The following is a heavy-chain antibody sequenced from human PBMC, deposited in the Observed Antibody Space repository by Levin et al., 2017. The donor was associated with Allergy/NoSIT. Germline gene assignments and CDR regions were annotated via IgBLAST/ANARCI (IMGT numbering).Heavy chain of an antibody. CDR1: GGSISSSNW. D-gene: IGHD3-10*01. CDR2: IYHSGST. J-gene: IGHJ4*02. Sequence: SETLSLTCAVSGGSISSSNWWSWVRQPPGKGLEWIGEIYHSGSTNYNPSLKSRVTISVDKSKNQFSLKLSSVTAADTAVYYCARVQWFGDPSPPDRMDPHYYFDYWGQGTLVTVSS. V-gene: IGHV4-4*02. CDR3: ARVQWFGDPSPPDRMDPHYYFDY.